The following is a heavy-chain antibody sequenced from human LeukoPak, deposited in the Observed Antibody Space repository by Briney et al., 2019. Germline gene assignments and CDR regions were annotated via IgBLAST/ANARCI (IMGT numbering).Heavy chain of an antibody. CDR2: TYYRCQWNN. CDR1: GDSVSSNSAT. D-gene: IGHD6-6*01. J-gene: IGHJ4*02. V-gene: IGHV6-1*01. CDR3: ARGRGSSADFDY. Sequence: SQTLSLTCAISGDSVSSNSATWNWIRQSPLRGLEWLGRTYYRCQWNNDYAASVKSRIDINPETSKNQFSLQLNSVTPEDTAVFYCARGRGSSADFDYWGQGTLVTVSS.